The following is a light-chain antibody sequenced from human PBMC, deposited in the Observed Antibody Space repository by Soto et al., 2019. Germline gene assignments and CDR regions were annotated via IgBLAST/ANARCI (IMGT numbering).Light chain of an antibody. V-gene: IGKV3-20*01. CDR1: QSVSNNY. Sequence: EIVLTQSPGTLSLSPGERATLSCRASQSVSNNYLAWYQQKPGQAPRLLIYGASNRATGIAARFSGSGSGTEFILTISRLEPDDFAIYHCHQHGGSPETFGQGTKVDIK. CDR3: HQHGGSPET. J-gene: IGKJ1*01. CDR2: GAS.